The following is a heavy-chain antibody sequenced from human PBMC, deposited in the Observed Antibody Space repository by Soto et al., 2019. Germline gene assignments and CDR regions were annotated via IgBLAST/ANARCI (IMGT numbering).Heavy chain of an antibody. V-gene: IGHV3-30*18. D-gene: IGHD3-22*01. J-gene: IGHJ4*02. CDR1: GFTFSTYG. CDR2: ISYDGSNK. Sequence: PGGSLRLSCSVSGFTFSTYGMHWVRQAPGKGLEWVAVISYDGSNKNYADSVKGRFTISRDNSKNTLYLQMNSLRAEDTAVYYCAKLWAWDYDSSGSPDLSYFDYWGQGTLVTVS. CDR3: AKLWAWDYDSSGSPDLSYFDY.